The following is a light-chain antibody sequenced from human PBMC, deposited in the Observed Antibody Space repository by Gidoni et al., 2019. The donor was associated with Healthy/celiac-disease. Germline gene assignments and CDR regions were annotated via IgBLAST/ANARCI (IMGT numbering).Light chain of an antibody. CDR2: EVS. Sequence: QSALPQPPSASLSPGQSVTISCTGTSRDVGGYNYVSWYQQHPGKAPKLMIYEVSKRPSGVPDRFSGLQAEDETDYYCSSYAGSNNLVFGGGTKLTVL. CDR1: SRDVGGYNY. CDR3: SSYAGSNNLV. V-gene: IGLV2-8*01. J-gene: IGLJ2*01.